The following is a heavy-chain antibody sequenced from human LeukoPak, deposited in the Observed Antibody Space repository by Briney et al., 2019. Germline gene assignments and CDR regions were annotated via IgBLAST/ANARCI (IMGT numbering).Heavy chain of an antibody. CDR2: IWYDGSNK. V-gene: IGHV3-33*08. CDR1: GFTFSSYG. J-gene: IGHJ4*02. CDR3: ARARGVVGATEYYFDY. D-gene: IGHD1-26*01. Sequence: GGSLRLSCAATGFTFSSYGMHWVRQAPGKGLEWVAVIWYDGSNKYYADSVKGRFTISRDNSKNTLYLQMNSLRAEDTAVYYCARARGVVGATEYYFDYWGQGTLVTVSS.